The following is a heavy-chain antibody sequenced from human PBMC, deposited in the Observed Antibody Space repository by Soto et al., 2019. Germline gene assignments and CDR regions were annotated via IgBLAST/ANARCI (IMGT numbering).Heavy chain of an antibody. CDR3: ARDPWGYCSSTSCYVGLFDY. D-gene: IGHD2-2*01. V-gene: IGHV1-3*01. J-gene: IGHJ4*02. CDR1: GYTFTSYA. CDR2: INAGNGNT. Sequence: QVQLVQSGAEVKKPGASVKVSCKASGYTFTSYAMRWVRQAPGQRLEWMGWINAGNGNTKYSQKFQGRVTITRDTSASTAYMELSSLRSEGTAVYYCARDPWGYCSSTSCYVGLFDYWGQGTLVTVSS.